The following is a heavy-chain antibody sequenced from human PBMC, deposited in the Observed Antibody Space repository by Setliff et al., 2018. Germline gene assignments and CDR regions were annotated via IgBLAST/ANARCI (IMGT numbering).Heavy chain of an antibody. Sequence: ASVKVSCKASGYTFISYDINWVRQAPGQGLEWMGWIGAYNGNTNYAQKLQGRVTMTTDTSTSTAYMELRSLRSDDTAVYYCARDKGYYGSGSYDYRGQGTLVTVSS. CDR3: ARDKGYYGSGSYDY. D-gene: IGHD3-10*01. V-gene: IGHV1-18*01. CDR2: IGAYNGNT. J-gene: IGHJ4*02. CDR1: GYTFISYD.